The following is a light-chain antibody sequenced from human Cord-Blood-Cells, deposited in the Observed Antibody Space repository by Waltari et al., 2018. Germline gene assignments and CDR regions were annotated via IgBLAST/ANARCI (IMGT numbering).Light chain of an antibody. J-gene: IGKJ1*01. V-gene: IGKV3-15*01. CDR3: QQYNNWPPGT. CDR1: QSVSSN. Sequence: EIVMTQSPATLSVSPGEXXXXXCRASQSVSSNLAWYQQKPGQAPRLLIYGASTRATGIPARFSGSGSGTEFTLTISSLQSEDFAVYYCQQYNNWPPGTFGQGTKVEIK. CDR2: GAS.